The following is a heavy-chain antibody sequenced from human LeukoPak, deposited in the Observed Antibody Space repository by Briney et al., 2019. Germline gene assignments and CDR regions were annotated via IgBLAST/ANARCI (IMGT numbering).Heavy chain of an antibody. D-gene: IGHD6-13*01. CDR1: GFTFNSYS. Sequence: VGSLRLSSAASGFTFNSYSMNWVRQAPGKGLEWVSSISGSNSYIYYADSMKGRFTISRDNAKNSLYLQMNSLRAEDTAVYYCARDGKYSSSWYGDYWGQGTLVTVSS. J-gene: IGHJ4*02. CDR2: ISGSNSYI. V-gene: IGHV3-21*01. CDR3: ARDGKYSSSWYGDY.